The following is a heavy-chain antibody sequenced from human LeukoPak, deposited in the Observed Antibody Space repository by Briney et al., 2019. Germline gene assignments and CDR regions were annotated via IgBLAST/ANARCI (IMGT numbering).Heavy chain of an antibody. CDR3: ARDLGYCTNGVCHTRFDY. CDR2: IYHSGST. J-gene: IGHJ4*02. Sequence: PSETLSLTCAVSGGSISSSNWWSWVRQPPGKGLEWIGEIYHSGSTNYNPSLKSRVTISVDKSKNQFSLKLSSVTAADTAVYYCARDLGYCTNGVCHTRFDYWGQGTLVAVSS. CDR1: GGSISSSNW. D-gene: IGHD2-8*01. V-gene: IGHV4-4*02.